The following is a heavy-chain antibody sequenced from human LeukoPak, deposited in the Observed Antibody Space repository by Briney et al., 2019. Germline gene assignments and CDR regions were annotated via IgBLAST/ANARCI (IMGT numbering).Heavy chain of an antibody. Sequence: GGSLRLSCAASGFTFSSYSMNWVRQAPGKGLEWVSSISSSSSYIYYADSVKGRFTISRDNAKNSLYLQMNSLRVEDTAVYYCARDWVAEAGFDYDDYWGQGTLVTVSS. CDR2: ISSSSSYI. CDR1: GFTFSSYS. J-gene: IGHJ4*02. D-gene: IGHD6-13*01. CDR3: ARDWVAEAGFDYDDY. V-gene: IGHV3-21*01.